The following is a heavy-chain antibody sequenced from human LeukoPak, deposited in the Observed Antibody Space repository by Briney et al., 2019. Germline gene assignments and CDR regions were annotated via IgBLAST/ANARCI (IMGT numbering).Heavy chain of an antibody. J-gene: IGHJ4*02. D-gene: IGHD3-10*01. V-gene: IGHV3-11*01. CDR3: AREMDGPYGSGSPLDY. Sequence: GGSLRLSCAASGFTFSEYYMSWIRQAPGKGLEGVSYISSSGSTRYYADSVKGRFTISRDNAKNSLYLQMNSLRAEDTAVYYCAREMDGPYGSGSPLDYWGQGTLVTVSS. CDR1: GFTFSEYY. CDR2: ISSSGSTR.